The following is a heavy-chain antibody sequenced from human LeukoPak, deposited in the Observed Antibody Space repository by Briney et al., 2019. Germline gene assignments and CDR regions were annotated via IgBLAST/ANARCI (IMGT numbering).Heavy chain of an antibody. Sequence: GGSLRLSCAASGFTFSDYYMSWTRQAPGKGLEWVSYISSSGSTIYYADSVKGRFTISRDNAKNSLYLQMNSLRAEDTAVYYCARDCSAVIAAAGTAGAFDIWGQGTMVTVSS. CDR2: ISSSGSTI. V-gene: IGHV3-11*01. J-gene: IGHJ3*02. CDR1: GFTFSDYY. D-gene: IGHD6-13*01. CDR3: ARDCSAVIAAAGTAGAFDI.